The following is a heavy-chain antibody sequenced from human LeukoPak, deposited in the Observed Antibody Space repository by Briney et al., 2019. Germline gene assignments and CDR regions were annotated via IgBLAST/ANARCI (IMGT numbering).Heavy chain of an antibody. Sequence: GGSPGLSCVASGFDVSDNFMIWVRQAPGRGLEWISIIYASGGAYHAESVKGRFTAFRDTSKNAIFLQMNNLRVGDTAIYYCVRRHDYWGQGTLVTVSS. J-gene: IGHJ4*02. CDR1: GFDVSDNF. V-gene: IGHV3-53*01. CDR2: IYASGGA. CDR3: VRRHDY.